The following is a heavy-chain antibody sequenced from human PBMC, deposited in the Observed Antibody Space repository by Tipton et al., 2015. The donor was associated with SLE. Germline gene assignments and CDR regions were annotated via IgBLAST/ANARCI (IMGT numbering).Heavy chain of an antibody. CDR3: ARGHTSGWGRFDY. Sequence: QLVQSGAEVKKPGASVKVSCKASGFTFSSYAMHWVRQAPGQRLEWMGWVHAGSGNTKYSQKFQGRVTITRDTSASTAYMELSSLTSEDTAVYYCARGHTSGWGRFDYWGQGTLVTVSS. V-gene: IGHV1-3*01. CDR1: GFTFSSYA. D-gene: IGHD6-19*01. CDR2: VHAGSGNT. J-gene: IGHJ4*02.